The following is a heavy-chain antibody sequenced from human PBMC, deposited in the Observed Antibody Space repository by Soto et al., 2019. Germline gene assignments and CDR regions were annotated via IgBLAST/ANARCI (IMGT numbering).Heavy chain of an antibody. CDR2: ISSSSSYT. J-gene: IGHJ5*02. CDR3: ARDTGYCSSTSCYPWFDP. D-gene: IGHD2-2*01. V-gene: IGHV3-11*06. CDR1: GFTFSDYY. Sequence: GGSLRLSCAASGFTFSDYYMSWIRQAPGKGLEWVSYISSSSSYTNYADSVKGRFTISRDNAKNSLYLQMNSLRAEDTAVYYCARDTGYCSSTSCYPWFDPWGQGTLVTVSS.